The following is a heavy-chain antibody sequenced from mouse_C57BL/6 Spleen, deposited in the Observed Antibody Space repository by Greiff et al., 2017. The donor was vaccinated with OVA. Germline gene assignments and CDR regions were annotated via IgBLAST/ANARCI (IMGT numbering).Heavy chain of an antibody. D-gene: IGHD1-1*01. CDR1: GYTFTSYW. J-gene: IGHJ1*03. CDR3: ARCPDGSSYGYWYFDV. V-gene: IGHV1-52*01. CDR2: IDPSDSET. Sequence: QVQLQQPGAELVRPGSSVKLSCKASGYTFTSYWMHWVKQRPIQGLEWIGNIDPSDSETPYNQKFKDKATLTVDKSSSTAYMQLSSLTSEDSAVYYCARCPDGSSYGYWYFDVWGTGTTVTVSS.